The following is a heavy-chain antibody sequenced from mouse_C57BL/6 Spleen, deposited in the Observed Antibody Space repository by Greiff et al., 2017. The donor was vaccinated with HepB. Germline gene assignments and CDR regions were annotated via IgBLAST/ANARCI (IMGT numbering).Heavy chain of an antibody. V-gene: IGHV5-17*01. Sequence: EVHLVESGGGLVKPGGSLKLSCAASGFTFSDYGMHWVRQAPEKGLEWVAYISSGSSTIYYADTVKGRFTISRDNAKNTLFLQMTSLRSEDTAMYYCAREITTVVDYWGQGTTLTVSS. D-gene: IGHD1-1*01. CDR3: AREITTVVDY. CDR2: ISSGSSTI. CDR1: GFTFSDYG. J-gene: IGHJ2*01.